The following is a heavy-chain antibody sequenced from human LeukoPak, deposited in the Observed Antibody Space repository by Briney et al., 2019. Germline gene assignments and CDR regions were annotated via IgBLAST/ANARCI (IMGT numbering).Heavy chain of an antibody. D-gene: IGHD3-22*01. CDR3: ARVGYYYDSSGYYHYYYYYMDV. V-gene: IGHV3-53*01. Sequence: GGSLRLSCTVSGFTVSSNSMSWVRQAPGKGLEWVSFIYSGTIHYSDSVKGRFTISRDNAKNSLYLQMNSLRAEDTAVYYCARVGYYYDSSGYYHYYYYYMDVWGKGTTVTISS. J-gene: IGHJ6*03. CDR2: IYSGTI. CDR1: GFTVSSNS.